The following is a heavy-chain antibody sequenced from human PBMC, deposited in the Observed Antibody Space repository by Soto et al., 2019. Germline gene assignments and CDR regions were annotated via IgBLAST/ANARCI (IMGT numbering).Heavy chain of an antibody. CDR2: ISYDGSNK. V-gene: IGHV3-30-3*01. Sequence: QVQLVESGGGVVQSGRSLRLSCAASGFTFSSYAMHWVRQAPGKGLEWVAVISYDGSNKYYADSVKGRFTISRDNSKNTLYLQMNSLRAEDTAVYYCARGITGTTWKGGFDYGMDVWGQGTTVTVSS. D-gene: IGHD1-7*01. CDR3: ARGITGTTWKGGFDYGMDV. J-gene: IGHJ6*02. CDR1: GFTFSSYA.